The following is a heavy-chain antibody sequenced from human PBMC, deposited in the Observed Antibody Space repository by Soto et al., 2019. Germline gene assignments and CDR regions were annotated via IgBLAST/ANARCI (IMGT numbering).Heavy chain of an antibody. CDR1: GGSFSGYY. V-gene: IGHV4-34*11. D-gene: IGHD3-10*01. Sequence: PSETLSLTCAVYGGSFSGYYWTWIRQPPGTGLEYIGYIYNGGRTDYNPSLKSRVIISVDTSKNQFSLKLTSVTAADTAVYYCATRFCTSGVLFDYWGQGTPVTVSS. CDR3: ATRFCTSGVLFDY. CDR2: IYNGGRT. J-gene: IGHJ4*02.